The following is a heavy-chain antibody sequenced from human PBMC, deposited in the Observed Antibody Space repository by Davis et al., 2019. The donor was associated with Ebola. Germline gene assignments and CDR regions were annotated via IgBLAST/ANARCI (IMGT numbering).Heavy chain of an antibody. CDR2: INRDGTTT. Sequence: HTWGPLRLPFAAPGVPFSNSWWSWVRQGPGEGLVWVSHINRDGTTTNYADSVKGRFTISRDNTKKSLYLQMNSLRDEDTAVYFCARGGLYGDPSPWGQGTLVTVSS. V-gene: IGHV3-74*01. D-gene: IGHD2-21*02. CDR3: ARGGLYGDPSP. CDR1: GVPFSNSW. J-gene: IGHJ5*02.